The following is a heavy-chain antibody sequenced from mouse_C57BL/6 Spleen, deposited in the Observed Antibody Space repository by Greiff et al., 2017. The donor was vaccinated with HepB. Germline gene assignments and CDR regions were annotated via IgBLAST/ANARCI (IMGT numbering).Heavy chain of an antibody. CDR3: ARYYYGSSYVYFDD. D-gene: IGHD1-1*01. J-gene: IGHJ1*03. CDR2: IDPSDSET. V-gene: IGHV1-52*01. Sequence: QVQLQQPGAELVRPGSSVKLSCKASGYTFTSYWMHWVKQRPIQGLEWIGNIDPSDSETHYNQKFKDKATLTVDKSSSTAYMQLSSLTSEDSAVYYCARYYYGSSYVYFDDWGTGTTVTVSS. CDR1: GYTFTSYW.